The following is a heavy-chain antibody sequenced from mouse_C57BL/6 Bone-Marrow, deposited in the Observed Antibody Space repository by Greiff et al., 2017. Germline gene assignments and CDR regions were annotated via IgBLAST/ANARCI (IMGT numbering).Heavy chain of an antibody. Sequence: QVQLQQPGAELVKPGASVKLSCKASGYTFTSYWMHWVKQRPGQGLEWIGMIHPNSGSTNYNEKFKSKATLTVDKSSSTAYMQLSSLTSEDSAVXYCARERLRRYYAMDYWGQGTSVTVSS. CDR2: IHPNSGST. CDR3: ARERLRRYYAMDY. CDR1: GYTFTSYW. J-gene: IGHJ4*01. V-gene: IGHV1-64*01.